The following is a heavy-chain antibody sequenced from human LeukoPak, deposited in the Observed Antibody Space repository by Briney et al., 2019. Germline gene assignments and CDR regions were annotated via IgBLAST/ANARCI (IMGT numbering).Heavy chain of an antibody. CDR1: GFTFSRYW. Sequence: GESLRLSCAASGFTFSRYWMNWVRQAPGEGLGWVSRIDEHGTTIDYADSVRDRFTISRDNAKKTLYLHMNSLRAEDTAMYYCARDGGGAGSHWGQGSLVTVSS. V-gene: IGHV3-74*01. CDR3: ARDGGGAGSH. J-gene: IGHJ4*02. CDR2: IDEHGTTI. D-gene: IGHD3-10*01.